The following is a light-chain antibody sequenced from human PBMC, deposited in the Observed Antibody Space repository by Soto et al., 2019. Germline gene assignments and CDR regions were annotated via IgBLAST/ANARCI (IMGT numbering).Light chain of an antibody. V-gene: IGLV1-51*01. CDR1: SSNIGNEY. CDR2: DNN. Sequence: QSVLTQPPSVSAAPGQKVTISCSGSSSNIGNEYVSWYQQLPGTAPKLLIDDNNQRPSGIPDRFSGSKSGTSATLGITGLQTGDEADYYCGTWDGSLSAVVFGGGTKLTVL. J-gene: IGLJ2*01. CDR3: GTWDGSLSAVV.